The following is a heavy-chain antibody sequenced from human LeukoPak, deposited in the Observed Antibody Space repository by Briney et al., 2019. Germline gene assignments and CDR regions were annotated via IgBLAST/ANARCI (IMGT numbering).Heavy chain of an antibody. J-gene: IGHJ4*02. CDR1: GGSISNYH. CDR2: IYHSATT. CDR3: ARQVGSYSPFDY. V-gene: IGHV4-59*01. Sequence: SETLSLTCTVSGGSISNYHWNWIRQSPGKRLEWMGYIYHSATTNYNSSFRSRLTMSLDTSKNQFSLKLNSVTAADTAVYYCARQVGSYSPFDYWGQGTLVTVSS. D-gene: IGHD1-26*01.